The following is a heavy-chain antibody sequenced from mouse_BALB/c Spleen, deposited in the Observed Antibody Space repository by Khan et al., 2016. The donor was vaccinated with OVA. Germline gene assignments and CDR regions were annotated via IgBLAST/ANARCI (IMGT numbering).Heavy chain of an antibody. CDR2: INPYNGGT. D-gene: IGHD6-1*01. Sequence: EVQLQESGPELVKPGASVKMSCKASGYTFTNYVLHWVKQKPGQGLEWIGYINPYNGGTKYNEKFKGKATLASDQSSITAYIELSSLTSEDSAVYYCARGNLQSDYFDDWGQGTTLTLSS. V-gene: IGHV1S136*01. CDR1: GYTFTNYV. J-gene: IGHJ2*01. CDR3: ARGNLQSDYFDD.